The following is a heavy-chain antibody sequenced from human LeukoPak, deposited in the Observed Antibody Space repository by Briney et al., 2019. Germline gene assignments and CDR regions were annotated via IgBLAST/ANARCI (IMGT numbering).Heavy chain of an antibody. D-gene: IGHD3-22*01. J-gene: IGHJ6*03. Sequence: SVKVSCKASGGTFSSYAISWVRQAPGQGLEWMGGIIPIFGTANYAQKFQGRVTITTDESTSTAYMELSSLRSEDTAVYYCARATHYDSSGYYYHYYYYMDVWGKGTTVTVSS. V-gene: IGHV1-69*05. CDR2: IIPIFGTA. CDR3: ARATHYDSSGYYYHYYYYMDV. CDR1: GGTFSSYA.